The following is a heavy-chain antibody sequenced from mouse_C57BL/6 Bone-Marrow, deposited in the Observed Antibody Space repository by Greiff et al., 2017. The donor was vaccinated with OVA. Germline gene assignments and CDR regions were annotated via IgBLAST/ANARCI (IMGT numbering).Heavy chain of an antibody. Sequence: VQLQQSGAELARPGASLKLSCKASGYTFTRYGISWVKQRTGQGLEWIGEIYPRSGNTYYNEKFKGKATLTADKSSSTAYMELRSLTSEDSAVYFCATYYSNYYFDYWGQGTTLTVSS. CDR1: GYTFTRYG. CDR3: ATYYSNYYFDY. CDR2: IYPRSGNT. D-gene: IGHD2-5*01. J-gene: IGHJ2*01. V-gene: IGHV1-81*01.